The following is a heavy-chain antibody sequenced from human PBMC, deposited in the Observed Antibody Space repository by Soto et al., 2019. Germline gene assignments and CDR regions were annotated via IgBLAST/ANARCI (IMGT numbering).Heavy chain of an antibody. J-gene: IGHJ4*02. V-gene: IGHV3-30*18. D-gene: IGHD2-2*01. Sequence: GGSLRLSCVASGFTFSNYGMHWVRQAPGKGLEWVAIVSYNGRKEYYADSVKGRFSISRDNSKNTLYVQMNTLRDEDTAVYYCAKDSLGGEVQAALNFDYWGRGTLVTVSS. CDR1: GFTFSNYG. CDR2: VSYNGRKE. CDR3: AKDSLGGEVQAALNFDY.